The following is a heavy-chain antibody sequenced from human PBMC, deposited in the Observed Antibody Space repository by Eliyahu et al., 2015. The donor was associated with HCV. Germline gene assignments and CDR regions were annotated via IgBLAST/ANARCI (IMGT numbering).Heavy chain of an antibody. V-gene: IGHV4-4*07. CDR3: ARNYYGSGSGAFDI. CDR2: ISATGST. Sequence: WIRQPAGKGLEWIGRISATGSTNYNPSLKSRVTMSVDTSKNQFSLKLSSVTAADTAVYYCARNYYGSGSGAFDIWGQGTMVTVSA. J-gene: IGHJ3*02. D-gene: IGHD3-10*01.